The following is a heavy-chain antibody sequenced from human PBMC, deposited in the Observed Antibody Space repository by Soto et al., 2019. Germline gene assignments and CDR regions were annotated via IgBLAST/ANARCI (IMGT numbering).Heavy chain of an antibody. J-gene: IGHJ3*02. CDR1: GYTFTSYA. CDR2: INAGNGNT. CDR3: ARVMSAYDYVWGSYRYHPNDAFDI. Sequence: ASVKVSCKASGYTFTSYAMHWVRQAPGQRLEWMGWINAGNGNTKYSQKFQGRVTITRDTSASTAYMELSSLRSEDTAVYYCARVMSAYDYVWGSYRYHPNDAFDIWGQGTMVTVSS. V-gene: IGHV1-3*01. D-gene: IGHD3-16*02.